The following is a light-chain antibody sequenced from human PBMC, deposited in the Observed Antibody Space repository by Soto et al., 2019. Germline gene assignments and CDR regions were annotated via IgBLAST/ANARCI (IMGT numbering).Light chain of an antibody. CDR1: HSVNNY. V-gene: IGKV3-11*01. Sequence: DIVLTQSPATLSFSPGERATLSCRASHSVNNYLAWYQQKPGQAPRLLIYDASNRATGIPARFSGSGSGTDFTLTISSLEPEDFAVYYCQQRSNWPPWTFGQGTKVDIK. J-gene: IGKJ1*01. CDR2: DAS. CDR3: QQRSNWPPWT.